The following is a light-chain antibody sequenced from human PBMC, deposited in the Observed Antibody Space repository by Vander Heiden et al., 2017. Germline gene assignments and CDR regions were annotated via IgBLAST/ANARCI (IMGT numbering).Light chain of an antibody. CDR3: QQRSNPYT. Sequence: DIVLTQSPATLSLSPGDRATLSCRASQGVSSYLAWYQQNPGQAPRLLIYDASNRATGIPARFSGSGSGTDFTLTISSLEPEDFAVYYCQQRSNPYTFGQGTKLEIK. V-gene: IGKV3-11*01. J-gene: IGKJ2*01. CDR1: QGVSSY. CDR2: DAS.